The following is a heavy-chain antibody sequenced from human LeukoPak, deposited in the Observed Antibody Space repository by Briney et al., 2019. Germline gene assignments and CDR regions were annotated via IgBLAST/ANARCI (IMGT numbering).Heavy chain of an antibody. CDR3: AKEGNGSEFDY. Sequence: GRSLRLSCAASGFSFDGYAMHWVRQAPGKGLEWVAGISWNSDSIGYADSVKGRFTISRDNAKNSLYLQMKSLRAEDTALYYCAKEGNGSEFDYWGQGTLVTVSS. D-gene: IGHD4-4*01. CDR1: GFSFDGYA. V-gene: IGHV3-9*01. CDR2: ISWNSDSI. J-gene: IGHJ4*02.